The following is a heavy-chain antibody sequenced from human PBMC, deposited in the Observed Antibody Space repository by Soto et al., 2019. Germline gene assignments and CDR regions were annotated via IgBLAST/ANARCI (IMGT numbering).Heavy chain of an antibody. CDR1: GFTFSSYA. Sequence: PGGSLRLSCAASGFTFSSYAMSWVRQAPGKGLEWVSAISGSGGSTYYADSVKGRFTISRDNSKNTLYLQMNSLRAEDTAVYYCAKDLRSSGYFRVLVYWGQGTLVTVSS. D-gene: IGHD3-22*01. J-gene: IGHJ4*02. CDR3: AKDLRSSGYFRVLVY. CDR2: ISGSGGST. V-gene: IGHV3-23*01.